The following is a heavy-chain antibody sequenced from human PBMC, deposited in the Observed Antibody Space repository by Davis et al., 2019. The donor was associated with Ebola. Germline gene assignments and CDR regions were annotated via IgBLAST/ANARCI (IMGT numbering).Heavy chain of an antibody. J-gene: IGHJ4*02. D-gene: IGHD2-21*02. CDR3: ARDSDDYCFDY. CDR1: GITFSRYS. Sequence: GRSLRLSCAASGITFSRYSMHWVRQAPGKGLEWVALIWYDGSNKYYADSVKGRFTISRDNSKNTLYLQMNSLRPEDTAVYYCARDSDDYCFDYWGQGTLVTVSS. V-gene: IGHV3-33*01. CDR2: IWYDGSNK.